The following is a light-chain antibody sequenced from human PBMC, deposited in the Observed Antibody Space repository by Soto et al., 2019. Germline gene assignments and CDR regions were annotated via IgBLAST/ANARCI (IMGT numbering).Light chain of an antibody. CDR2: KAS. V-gene: IGKV1-5*03. CDR3: QQYGSSAPIT. J-gene: IGKJ5*01. Sequence: IHMTHSRSSLSASCGDRVTITFRSSQTISSWLAWYQQKPGKAPKLLIYKASIRATGIPDRFSGSGSETDFTLTISRLEPEDFAVYYCQQYGSSAPITFGQGTRLEIK. CDR1: QTISSW.